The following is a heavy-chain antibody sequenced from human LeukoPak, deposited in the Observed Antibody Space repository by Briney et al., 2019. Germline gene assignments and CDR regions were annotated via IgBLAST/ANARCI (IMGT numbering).Heavy chain of an antibody. Sequence: GGSLKLSCAASGFTFSDSAMNWVRQASGKGLEWVGHIRGKTNSYATAYAASVRGRFTISRDDSKNTAYLQMNSLKTEGTAVYYCTGGSGWYSPDYWGQGTLVTVSS. CDR2: IRGKTNSYAT. CDR1: GFTFSDSA. J-gene: IGHJ4*02. D-gene: IGHD6-19*01. V-gene: IGHV3-73*01. CDR3: TGGSGWYSPDY.